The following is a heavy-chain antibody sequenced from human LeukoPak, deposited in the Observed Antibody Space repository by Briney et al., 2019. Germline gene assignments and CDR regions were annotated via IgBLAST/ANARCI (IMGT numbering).Heavy chain of an antibody. V-gene: IGHV4-59*01. CDR2: IYYSGST. CDR3: ATHQDSSGWRDLHAFDI. J-gene: IGHJ3*02. CDR1: GGSISSYY. Sequence: SETLSLTCTVSGGSISSYYWSWIRQPPGNGLEWIGYIYYSGSTNYNPSLKSRVTISVDTSKNQFSLKLSSVTAADTAVYYCATHQDSSGWRDLHAFDIWGQGTMVTVSS. D-gene: IGHD6-19*01.